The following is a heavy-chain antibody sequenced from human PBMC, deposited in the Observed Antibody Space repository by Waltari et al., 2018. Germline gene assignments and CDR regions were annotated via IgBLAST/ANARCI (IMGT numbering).Heavy chain of an antibody. CDR2: IKTDGSSK. CDR1: DFTFRDSW. J-gene: IGHJ4*02. Sequence: EVQLLESGGGLVKPGGSLRLSCAASDFTFRDSWMQWVRQAPGKGLVWISLIKTDGSSKIYADSVKGRFTISRDNANNTLYLQMNSLREEDTAIYYCASNGSGSYYNLWGQGTLVTVSS. CDR3: ASNGSGSYYNL. D-gene: IGHD3-10*01. V-gene: IGHV3-74*01.